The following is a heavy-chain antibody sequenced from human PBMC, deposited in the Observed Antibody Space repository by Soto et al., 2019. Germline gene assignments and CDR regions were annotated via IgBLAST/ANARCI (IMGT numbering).Heavy chain of an antibody. CDR2: ISGYNGNT. CDR1: GYTFTSYY. CDR3: AREGPPSLT. D-gene: IGHD2-2*01. Sequence: QVQLVQSGAEVQKPGASVLVSCKASGYTFTSYYISWVRQAPGQGLEWMGWISGYNGNTNYAQKLQGRVPMTTDTATRPAYMELRGLRSEDTAVYSCAREGPPSLTWGQGTLVTVSS. V-gene: IGHV1-18*01. J-gene: IGHJ5*02.